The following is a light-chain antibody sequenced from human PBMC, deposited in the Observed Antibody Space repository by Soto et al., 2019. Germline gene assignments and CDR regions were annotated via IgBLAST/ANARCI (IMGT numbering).Light chain of an antibody. CDR1: QSVSNNY. V-gene: IGKV3-20*01. CDR2: GAS. Sequence: EIVLTQSPGTLSLSPGERATLSCRASQSVSNNYLAWYQQKPGQAPRLLIYGASSRATGIPDRFSGSGSGTDFTLTISRLEPEDFAVYYCQQYGSSFVTFGQGTKVDIK. J-gene: IGKJ1*01. CDR3: QQYGSSFVT.